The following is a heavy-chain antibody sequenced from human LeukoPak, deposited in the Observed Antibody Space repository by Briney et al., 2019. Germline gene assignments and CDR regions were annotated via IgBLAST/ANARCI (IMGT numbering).Heavy chain of an antibody. D-gene: IGHD6-13*01. V-gene: IGHV1-2*06. J-gene: IGHJ4*02. CDR3: ARGAAVGQTRDY. CDR1: GYTLTDHY. Sequence: ASVKVSCKASGYTLTDHYIHWVRQAPGQGLEWMGRINPNSGVANYAQKFQGRVTMTRDTSISTAYMELSSLTSDDTAVYYCARGAAVGQTRDYWGQGTLVTVPS. CDR2: INPNSGVA.